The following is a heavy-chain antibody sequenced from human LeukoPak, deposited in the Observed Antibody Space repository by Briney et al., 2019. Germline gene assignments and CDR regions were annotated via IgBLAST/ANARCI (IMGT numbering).Heavy chain of an antibody. CDR3: ARARSYGGTFDY. CDR1: GGSISSYY. D-gene: IGHD4-23*01. V-gene: IGHV4-59*01. CDR2: IYYSGST. Sequence: SETLSLTCTVSGGSISSYYWSWIRQPPGKGLEWIGYIYYSGSTNYNPSLKSRVTISVDTSKNQFSLKLSSVTAADTAVYYCARARSYGGTFDYWGQGTLVTVSS. J-gene: IGHJ4*02.